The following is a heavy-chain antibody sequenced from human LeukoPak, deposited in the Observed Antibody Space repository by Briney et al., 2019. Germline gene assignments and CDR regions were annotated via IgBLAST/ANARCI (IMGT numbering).Heavy chain of an antibody. J-gene: IGHJ4*02. CDR3: ARKALNLGALGY. CDR1: GYTFTTYG. Sequence: ASVKVSCKASGYTFTTYGISWVRLAPGQGLEWMGWISAYNGNTNYAQKLQGRVTMTTDTSTSTAYMELRSLGSDDTAVYYCARKALNLGALGYWGQGTLVTVSS. V-gene: IGHV1-18*01. CDR2: ISAYNGNT. D-gene: IGHD3-16*01.